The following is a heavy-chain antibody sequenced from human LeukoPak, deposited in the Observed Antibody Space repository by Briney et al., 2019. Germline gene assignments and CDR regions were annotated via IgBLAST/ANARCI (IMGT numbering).Heavy chain of an antibody. Sequence: GGSLRLSCAASGFTFSSYAMSWVRQAPGKGLEWVSSISGSGSSTYYADSVKGRFAISRDNSKNTLYLQMNSLRAEDTAVYYCAEDVWAAGTTWFDPWGQGTLVTVSS. J-gene: IGHJ5*02. CDR1: GFTFSSYA. CDR2: ISGSGSST. V-gene: IGHV3-23*01. CDR3: AEDVWAAGTTWFDP. D-gene: IGHD6-13*01.